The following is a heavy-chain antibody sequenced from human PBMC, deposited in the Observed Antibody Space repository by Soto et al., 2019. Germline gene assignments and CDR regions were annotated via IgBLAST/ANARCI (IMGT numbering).Heavy chain of an antibody. Sequence: QVHLVESGGGVAQPGRSLRLSCVASGFTFDTYGIHWVRQAPGKGLQWVALIAYEGSNTYYADSVRGRFTISRDNYKNTLYLQINALSPEDTGVYYCARVTPGNNLYYFSGWDVWGQGTSVTVSS. CDR3: ARVTPGNNLYYFSGWDV. CDR2: IAYEGSNT. V-gene: IGHV3-30-3*01. J-gene: IGHJ6*02. CDR1: GFTFDTYG. D-gene: IGHD3-22*01.